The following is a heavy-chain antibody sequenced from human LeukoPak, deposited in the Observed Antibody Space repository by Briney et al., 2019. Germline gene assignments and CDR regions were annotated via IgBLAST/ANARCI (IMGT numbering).Heavy chain of an antibody. CDR3: ARDYGYMDHYYDSSGSPPRDY. V-gene: IGHV1-18*01. D-gene: IGHD3-22*01. CDR2: ISAYNGNT. J-gene: IGHJ4*02. CDR1: GYTFTSYG. Sequence: PEASVTVSCKASGYTFTSYGISWVRQAPGQGLEWMGWISAYNGNTNYAQKLQGRVTITTDTSTSTAYMELRSLRSDDTAVYYCARDYGYMDHYYDSSGSPPRDYWGQGTLVTVSS.